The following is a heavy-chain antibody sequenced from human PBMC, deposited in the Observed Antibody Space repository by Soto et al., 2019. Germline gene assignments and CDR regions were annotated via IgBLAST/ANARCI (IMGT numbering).Heavy chain of an antibody. CDR1: GGSISSSSYY. CDR2: IYYSGST. Sequence: SETLSLTCTVSGGSISSSSYYWGWIRQPPGKGLEWIGSIYYSGSTYYNPSLKSRVTISVDTSKNQFSLKLSSVTAADTAVYYCARLSRDWDAFDIWGQGTMVTVSS. CDR3: ARLSRDWDAFDI. J-gene: IGHJ3*02. D-gene: IGHD3-9*01. V-gene: IGHV4-39*01.